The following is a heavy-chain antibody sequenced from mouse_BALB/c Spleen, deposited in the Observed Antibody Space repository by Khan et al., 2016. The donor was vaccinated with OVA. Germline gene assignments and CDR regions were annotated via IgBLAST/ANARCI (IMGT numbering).Heavy chain of an antibody. J-gene: IGHJ4*01. V-gene: IGHV14-3*02. CDR3: ARGGWSYTMDY. CDR1: GFNIKDTY. D-gene: IGHD1-1*02. Sequence: VQLKQSGAELVKPGASVKLSCTVSGFNIKDTYMHWVKQRPEQGLEWIGRIDPANGNTKYDPKFQGRATIPADTSSNAAYLQLSSLTSDDTAVYYCARGGWSYTMDYWGQGTSVTGSA. CDR2: IDPANGNT.